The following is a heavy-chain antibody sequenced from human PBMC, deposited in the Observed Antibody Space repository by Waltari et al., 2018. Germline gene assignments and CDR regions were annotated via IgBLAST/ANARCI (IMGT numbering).Heavy chain of an antibody. CDR1: GYTFTGYY. V-gene: IGHV1-2*02. J-gene: IGHJ3*02. Sequence: QVQLVQSGAEVKKPGASVKVSCKASGYTFTGYYMHWVRQAPGQGLEWIGSINPNSGGTNYAQKFPGRVTMTRYTSISTAYMELSRLRSDDTAVYYCARGGYTAMRSGDIWGQGTMVTVSS. D-gene: IGHD5-12*01. CDR2: INPNSGGT. CDR3: ARGGYTAMRSGDI.